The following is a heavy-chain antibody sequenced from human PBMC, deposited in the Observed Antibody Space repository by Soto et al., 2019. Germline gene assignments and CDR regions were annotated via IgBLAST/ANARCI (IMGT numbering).Heavy chain of an antibody. Sequence: ASVKVSCKASGYTFTYYPIHWVRQAPGQRPEWMGWINIGNGNTASSQKFQDRVTITRETSASTAYMELTSLRSEDTAVYYCAREPLCGGRCYDNYFDPWGQGTLVTVS. J-gene: IGHJ5*02. V-gene: IGHV1-3*04. CDR1: GYTFTYYP. CDR2: INIGNGNT. D-gene: IGHD2-15*01. CDR3: AREPLCGGRCYDNYFDP.